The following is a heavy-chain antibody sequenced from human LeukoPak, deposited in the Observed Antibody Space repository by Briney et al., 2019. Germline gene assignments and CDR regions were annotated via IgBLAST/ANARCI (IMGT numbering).Heavy chain of an antibody. CDR1: GGAFSGYY. V-gene: IGHV4-34*01. CDR2: INHSGST. Sequence: SETLSLTCAVYGGAFSGYYWSWIRQPPGKGLEWIGEINHSGSTNYNPSLKSRVTISVDTSKNQFSLKLSSVTAADTAVYYCARVGRLQWLVRYSAFDIWGQGTKVTGSS. J-gene: IGHJ3*02. D-gene: IGHD6-19*01. CDR3: ARVGRLQWLVRYSAFDI.